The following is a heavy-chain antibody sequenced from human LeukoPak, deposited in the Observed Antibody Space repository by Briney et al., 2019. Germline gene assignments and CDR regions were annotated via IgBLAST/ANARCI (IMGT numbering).Heavy chain of an antibody. Sequence: SETLSLTCTVSGGSISSGSYYWSWIRPRAGKGLEWIGRIYTSGSTNYNPSLKSRVTISVDTSKNQFSLKLSSVNAADTAVYYCARGRRDGYMLLWEDYWGQGTLVTVSS. J-gene: IGHJ4*02. CDR1: GGSISSGSYY. D-gene: IGHD5-24*01. CDR3: ARGRRDGYMLLWEDY. V-gene: IGHV4-61*02. CDR2: IYTSGST.